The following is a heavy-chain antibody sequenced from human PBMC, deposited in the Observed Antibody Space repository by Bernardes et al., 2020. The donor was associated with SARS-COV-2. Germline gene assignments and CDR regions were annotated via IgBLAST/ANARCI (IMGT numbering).Heavy chain of an antibody. D-gene: IGHD5-12*01. Sequence: GASLKISCKGSGYSFNSYWIGWVRQMPGKGLEWMGIIYPGDSDTRYSPSFQGQVTISADKSISTAYLQWSSLKASDTAMYYCARRGYSGYDFVYGMDVWGQGTTVTVSS. J-gene: IGHJ6*02. CDR1: GYSFNSYW. V-gene: IGHV5-51*01. CDR2: IYPGDSDT. CDR3: ARRGYSGYDFVYGMDV.